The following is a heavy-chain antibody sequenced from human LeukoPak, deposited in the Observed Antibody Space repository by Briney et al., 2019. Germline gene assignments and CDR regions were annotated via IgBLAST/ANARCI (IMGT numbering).Heavy chain of an antibody. V-gene: IGHV4-59*01. CDR1: GGSIGIYY. D-gene: IGHD3-16*01. CDR3: ARAGNSYATGYYFDF. CDR2: IYYTGAT. J-gene: IGHJ4*02. Sequence: SETLSLTCTVSGGSIGIYYWTCIRQPPREGLGWIVFIYYTGATNYNPSLKSRVTISLDTSKNQFSLEVTSVTAADTAIYCCARAGNSYATGYYFDFWGQGTLVTVSS.